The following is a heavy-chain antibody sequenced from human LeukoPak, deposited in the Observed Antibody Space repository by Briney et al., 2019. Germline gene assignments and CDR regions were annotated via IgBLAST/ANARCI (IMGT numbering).Heavy chain of an antibody. V-gene: IGHV3-9*01. CDR1: GFTFDDYA. Sequence: SLRLSCAASGFTFDDYAMHWVRQAPGKGLEWVSGISWNSGSIGYADSVKGRFTISRDNAKNSLYLQMNSLRAEDTAVYYCAKDKAHKIAAAGIDYWGQGTLVTVSS. CDR3: AKDKAHKIAAAGIDY. D-gene: IGHD6-13*01. CDR2: ISWNSGSI. J-gene: IGHJ4*02.